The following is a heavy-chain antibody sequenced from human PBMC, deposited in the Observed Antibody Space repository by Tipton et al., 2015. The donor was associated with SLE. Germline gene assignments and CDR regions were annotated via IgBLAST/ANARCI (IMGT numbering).Heavy chain of an antibody. CDR3: AKDSHVELATTSNIDY. V-gene: IGHV3-9*01. Sequence: SLRLSCAASGFSFDDYAMHWVRQAPGKGLEWVAGIGWDSGSIDYADSVKGRFTISRDNAKNSLYLQMNSLRAEDTALYYCAKDSHVELATTSNIDYWGQGIKVTVSS. CDR2: IGWDSGSI. D-gene: IGHD5-24*01. CDR1: GFSFDDYA. J-gene: IGHJ3*01.